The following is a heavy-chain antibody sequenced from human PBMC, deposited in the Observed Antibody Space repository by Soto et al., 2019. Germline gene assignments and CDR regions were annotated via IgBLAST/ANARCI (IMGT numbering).Heavy chain of an antibody. CDR2: ISGSGGST. D-gene: IGHD2-15*01. CDR1: GFTFSSYA. J-gene: IGHJ3*02. V-gene: IGHV3-23*01. Sequence: EVQLLVSGGGLVQPGGSLRLSCAASGFTFSSYAMSWVRQAPGKGLEWVSAISGSGGSTYYADSVKGRFTISRDNSKNTLYLQMNSLRAEDTAVYYCAKVDCSGGSCYSFYDAFDIWGQGTMGTVSS. CDR3: AKVDCSGGSCYSFYDAFDI.